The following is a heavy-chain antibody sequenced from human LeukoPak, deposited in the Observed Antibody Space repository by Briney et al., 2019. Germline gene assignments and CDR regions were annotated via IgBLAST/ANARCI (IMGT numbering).Heavy chain of an antibody. CDR1: GFTFSSYW. J-gene: IGHJ4*02. CDR3: ARDLPYYYDSSGYRDY. V-gene: IGHV3-7*03. CDR2: IKQDGSEK. D-gene: IGHD3-22*01. Sequence: PGGSLRLSCAASGFTFSSYWMSWVRQAPGKGLEWVANIKQDGSEKYYVDSVKGRFTISRDNAKNSPYLQMNSLRAEDTAVYYCARDLPYYYDSSGYRDYWGQGTLVTVSS.